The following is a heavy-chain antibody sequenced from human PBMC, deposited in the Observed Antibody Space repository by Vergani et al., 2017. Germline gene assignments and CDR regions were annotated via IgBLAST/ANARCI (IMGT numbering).Heavy chain of an antibody. D-gene: IGHD3-10*01. Sequence: QLQLQESGPGLVKPSETLSLTCTVSGGSISSSSYYWGWIRQPPGKGLEWIGSIYYSGSTYYNPSLKSRVTISVDTSKNQFSLKLSSVTAADTAVYYCARVPRHGSGSPLGDYWGQGTLVTVSS. V-gene: IGHV4-39*07. CDR3: ARVPRHGSGSPLGDY. J-gene: IGHJ4*02. CDR1: GGSISSSSYY. CDR2: IYYSGST.